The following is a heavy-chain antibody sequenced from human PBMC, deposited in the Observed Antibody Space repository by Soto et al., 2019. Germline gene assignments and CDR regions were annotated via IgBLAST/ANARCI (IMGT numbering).Heavy chain of an antibody. D-gene: IGHD3-9*01. J-gene: IGHJ4*02. CDR2: ISSSGSTV. CDR3: AKGSSVDRTPHLDS. Sequence: GGSLRLSCAASGFTFSSYEMNWVRQAPGKGLEWVSYISSSGSTVYYADSVKDRFTISRDNAKNSLYLQMSSLRPEDTAVYYCAKGSSVDRTPHLDSWGQGTLVTVSS. V-gene: IGHV3-48*03. CDR1: GFTFSSYE.